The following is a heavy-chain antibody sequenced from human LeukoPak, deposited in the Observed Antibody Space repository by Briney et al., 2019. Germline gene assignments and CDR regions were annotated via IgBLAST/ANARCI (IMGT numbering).Heavy chain of an antibody. CDR1: GFTFSSYG. J-gene: IGHJ3*02. CDR3: AKNVDTAMVTAFDI. D-gene: IGHD5-18*01. Sequence: GRSLRLSCAASGFTFSSYGMHWVRQAPGKGLEWVAVISFVGSNKYYADSVKGRFTISRDNSKNTLHLQMNGLRAEDTAVYYCAKNVDTAMVTAFDIWGQGTMVTVSS. V-gene: IGHV3-30*18. CDR2: ISFVGSNK.